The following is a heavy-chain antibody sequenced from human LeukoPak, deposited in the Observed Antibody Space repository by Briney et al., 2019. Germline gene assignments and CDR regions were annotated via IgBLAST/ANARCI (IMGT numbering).Heavy chain of an antibody. CDR2: VSGSGDAT. D-gene: IGHD2-2*01. CDR1: RFTFSSNA. V-gene: IGHV3-23*01. J-gene: IGHJ4*02. Sequence: GGSLRLSCAASRFTFSSNAMSWVRQAPGKGLEWVSTVSGSGDATYYAESVKGRFTISRDNSKNTLYLQMNSLRAEDTAVYYCAKDVGYCGSTSCYFSYWGQGTLVTVAS. CDR3: AKDVGYCGSTSCYFSY.